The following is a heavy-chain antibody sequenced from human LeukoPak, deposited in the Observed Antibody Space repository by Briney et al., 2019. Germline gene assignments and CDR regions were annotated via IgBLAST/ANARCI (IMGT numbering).Heavy chain of an antibody. CDR2: IKQDGSEK. CDR1: GFTFSSYW. V-gene: IGHV3-7*03. CDR3: ARPDCSSTSCYARNYYYGMDV. D-gene: IGHD2-2*01. J-gene: IGHJ6*02. Sequence: GGSLRLSCAASGFTFSSYWMSWVRQAPGKGLEWVANIKQDGSEKYYVDSVKGRFTISRDNAKNSLYLQMNSLRAEDTAVYYCARPDCSSTSCYARNYYYGMDVWGQGTTVTVSS.